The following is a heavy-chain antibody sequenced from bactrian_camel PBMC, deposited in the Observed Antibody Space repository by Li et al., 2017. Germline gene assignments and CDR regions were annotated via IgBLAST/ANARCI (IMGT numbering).Heavy chain of an antibody. CDR2: LYTDDGNT. CDR1: GYTDVRNC. V-gene: IGHV3S40*01. J-gene: IGHJ4*01. Sequence: VQLVESGGGSVQAGGSLRLSCTASGYTDVRNCVGWFRQAPGKEREGVAALYTDDGNTYYADSVLGRFTISQANAKSTVYLQMNSLKLEDTAMYYCAADPGSGSCSWYFDPQEIGIKGQGTQVTVS. D-gene: IGHD6*01.